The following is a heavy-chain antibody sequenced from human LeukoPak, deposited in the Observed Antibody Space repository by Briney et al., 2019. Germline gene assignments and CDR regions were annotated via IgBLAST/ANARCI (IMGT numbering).Heavy chain of an antibody. CDR2: ISPNSGDT. V-gene: IGHV1-2*02. CDR3: ARKTGISGTNHFDY. D-gene: IGHD1-7*01. CDR1: GYTFTSYD. Sequence: ASVKVSCKASGYTFTSYDINWVRQATGQGLEWMGWISPNSGDTNYAQKFQGRVTMTSDTSISTAYMELSSLRSDDTAVYYCARKTGISGTNHFDYWGQGSLVTVSS. J-gene: IGHJ4*02.